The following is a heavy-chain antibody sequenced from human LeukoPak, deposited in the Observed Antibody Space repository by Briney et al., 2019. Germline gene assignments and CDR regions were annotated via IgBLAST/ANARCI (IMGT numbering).Heavy chain of an antibody. J-gene: IGHJ4*02. D-gene: IGHD2-21*02. V-gene: IGHV3-23*01. CDR3: ARDRIDRVTQV. CDR2: ISGSGDTT. Sequence: GGSLRLSCSASGFTFSTYSMNWVRQAPGKGLEWVSGISGSGDTTDYADSVKGRCTISRDNSRNTVYLQVNSLRAEDTAVYYCARDRIDRVTQVWGQGTLVTVSS. CDR1: GFTFSTYS.